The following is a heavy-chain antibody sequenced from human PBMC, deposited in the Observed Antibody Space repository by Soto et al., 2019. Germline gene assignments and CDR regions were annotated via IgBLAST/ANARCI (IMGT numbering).Heavy chain of an antibody. CDR3: ARLIGNSWLDS. V-gene: IGHV6-1*01. CDR2: TYYRSKWFN. CDR1: GDSDSTNSAT. J-gene: IGHJ5*01. D-gene: IGHD2-8*01. Sequence: QTLSLTCAISGDSDSTNSATWDWIMQSPSRVLEWLGRTYYRSKWFNDYAVSVKGRISINPDTSNNQFSLQLNSVTPDDTAVYYCARLIGNSWLDSWGQGTLVTVSS.